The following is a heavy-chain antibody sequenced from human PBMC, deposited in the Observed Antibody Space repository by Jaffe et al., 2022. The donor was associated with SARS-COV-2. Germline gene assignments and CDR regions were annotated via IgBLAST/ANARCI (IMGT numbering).Heavy chain of an antibody. CDR3: ARREGRITIFGVPQGFDP. V-gene: IGHV1-3*01. J-gene: IGHJ5*02. CDR1: GYTFTSYA. Sequence: QVQLVQSGAEVKKPGASVKVSCKASGYTFTSYAMHWVRQAPGQRLEWMGWINAGNGNTKYSQKFQGRVTITRDTSASTAYMELSSLRSEDTAVYYCARREGRITIFGVPQGFDPWGQGTLVTVSS. CDR2: INAGNGNT. D-gene: IGHD3-3*01.